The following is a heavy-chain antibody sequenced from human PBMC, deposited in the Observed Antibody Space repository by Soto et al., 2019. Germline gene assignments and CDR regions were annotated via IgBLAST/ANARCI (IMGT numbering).Heavy chain of an antibody. Sequence: QVQLVQSGAEVKKPGASVKVSCTASGYTFTGNCMHWVRQAPGQGLEWMGWINPNSGGTNYAQKFQGWVTMTRDTSISTAYMELSRLRSDDTAVYYCARVGYGLGNDAFDIWGQGTMVTVSS. CDR1: GYTFTGNC. J-gene: IGHJ3*02. CDR3: ARVGYGLGNDAFDI. CDR2: INPNSGGT. D-gene: IGHD5-18*01. V-gene: IGHV1-2*04.